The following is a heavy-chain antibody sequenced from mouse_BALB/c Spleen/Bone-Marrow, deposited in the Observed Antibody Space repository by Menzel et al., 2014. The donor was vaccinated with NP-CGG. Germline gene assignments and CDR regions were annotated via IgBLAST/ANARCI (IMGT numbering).Heavy chain of an antibody. CDR2: INPNSGRK. D-gene: IGHD2-10*02. J-gene: IGHJ2*01. Sequence: QVQLQQSGTELVKPGASVKLSCKASGYTFTSYWMHWVKQRPGQGLEWIGEINPNSGRKNYNEKLKSKATLTVDRSSSTAYMQLSSLTSEDSALYYCARKKYGNYDYFDYWGQGTTLTVSS. V-gene: IGHV1S81*02. CDR1: GYTFTSYW. CDR3: ARKKYGNYDYFDY.